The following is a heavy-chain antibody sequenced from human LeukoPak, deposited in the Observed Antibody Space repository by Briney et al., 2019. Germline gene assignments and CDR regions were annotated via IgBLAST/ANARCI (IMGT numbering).Heavy chain of an antibody. CDR2: ISTDASST. V-gene: IGHV3-74*01. J-gene: IGHJ4*02. CDR1: GFTFSSYW. D-gene: IGHD1-1*01. CDR3: TRHPHAHRTTY. Sequence: PGGSLRLSCAGSGFTFSSYWMHWVRQAPGKGLVWVSRISTDASSTTYADSVKGRFTISRDNAKGTLYLQMSSLRAEDTAVYYCTRHPHAHRTTYWGQGTLVIASS.